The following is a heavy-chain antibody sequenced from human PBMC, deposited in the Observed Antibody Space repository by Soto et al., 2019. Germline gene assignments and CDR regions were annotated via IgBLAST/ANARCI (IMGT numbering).Heavy chain of an antibody. J-gene: IGHJ5*02. CDR1: WFTFRSYA. CDR2: KSYAGSNK. Sequence: PGXALRLSCAASWFTFRSYAVHRFRQAPIKGLEWVAVKSYAGSNKYYADSVKGRFTISRDNSKNTLYLQMNSLRAEDTAVYYCARKMSAKLTPTSNWFDPWGQGTLVTVSS. CDR3: ARKMSAKLTPTSNWFDP. V-gene: IGHV3-30-3*01.